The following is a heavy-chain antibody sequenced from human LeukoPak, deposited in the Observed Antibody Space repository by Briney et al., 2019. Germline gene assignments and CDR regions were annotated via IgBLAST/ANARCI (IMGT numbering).Heavy chain of an antibody. V-gene: IGHV4-39*07. CDR3: AAGGITMVRGVIKDFDY. D-gene: IGHD3-10*01. CDR1: GGSISSSSYY. J-gene: IGHJ4*02. CDR2: IYYSGST. Sequence: PSETLSLTCTVSGGSISSSSYYWGWIRQPPGKGLEWIGSIYYSGSTYYNPSLKSRVTISVDTSKNQFSLKLSSVTAADTAVYYCAAGGITMVRGVIKDFDYWGQGTLVTVSS.